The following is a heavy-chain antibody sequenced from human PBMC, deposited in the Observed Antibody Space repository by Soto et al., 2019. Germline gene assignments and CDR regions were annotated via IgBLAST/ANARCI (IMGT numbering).Heavy chain of an antibody. J-gene: IGHJ6*02. V-gene: IGHV4-61*01. CDR2: IYYSGST. CDR3: ARGIEGWYQGRYYYGMDV. CDR1: GGSVSSGSYY. D-gene: IGHD6-19*01. Sequence: QVQLQESGPGLVKPSETLSLTCTVSGGSVSSGSYYWSWIRQPPGKGLEWIGYIYYSGSTNYHPSLNSRVTISVDTSKNQFSRKLSSVTAAATAVYYCARGIEGWYQGRYYYGMDVWGQGTTVTVSS.